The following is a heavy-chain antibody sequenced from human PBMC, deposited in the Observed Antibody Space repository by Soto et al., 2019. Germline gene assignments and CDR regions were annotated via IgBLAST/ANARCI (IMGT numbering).Heavy chain of an antibody. Sequence: SGPTLVNPTQTLTLTCTFSGFSLSTIGMCVSWIRQPPGKALEWLARIDWDNDKYYSTSLRTRLTISKDTSKNQVVLTMTNMNPVDTATYFCSRRRSSGWYEFDFWGQGSLVIVSS. D-gene: IGHD6-19*01. V-gene: IGHV2-70*11. CDR1: GFSLSTIGMC. CDR3: SRRRSSGWYEFDF. CDR2: IDWDNDK. J-gene: IGHJ4*02.